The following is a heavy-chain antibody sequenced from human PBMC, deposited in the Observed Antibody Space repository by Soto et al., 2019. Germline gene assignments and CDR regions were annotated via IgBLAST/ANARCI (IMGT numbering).Heavy chain of an antibody. Sequence: EVRLLESGGGLVKPGGSLRLSCATSGLTFSNYAMSWVRQAPGGGLEWVSSMSGSSSTTYYADSVKGRFTISRDRSNNTLYLQMSSLRAEDTALYYCAKNQERELPRVIDFWGQGTLVNVSS. D-gene: IGHD1-7*01. CDR2: MSGSSSTT. CDR1: GLTFSNYA. V-gene: IGHV3-23*01. CDR3: AKNQERELPRVIDF. J-gene: IGHJ4*02.